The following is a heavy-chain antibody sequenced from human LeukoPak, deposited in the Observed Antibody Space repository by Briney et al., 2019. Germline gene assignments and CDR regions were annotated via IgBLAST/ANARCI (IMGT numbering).Heavy chain of an antibody. D-gene: IGHD1-26*01. Sequence: GGSLRLSCAASGFTVSSYYMSWVRQAPGKGLEWVSIIYSGGSTYYADSVKGRFTISRDNSKNTLYLQMNSLRAEDTAVYYCARHRGFDSGSSYFDYWGQGTLVTVSS. CDR1: GFTVSSYY. CDR2: IYSGGST. CDR3: ARHRGFDSGSSYFDY. J-gene: IGHJ4*02. V-gene: IGHV3-53*01.